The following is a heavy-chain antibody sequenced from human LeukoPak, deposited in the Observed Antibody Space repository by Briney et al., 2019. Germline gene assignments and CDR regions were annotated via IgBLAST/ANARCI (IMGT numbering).Heavy chain of an antibody. CDR3: ASLPRYSSSAGGAFDI. CDR1: GFTFSSYS. V-gene: IGHV3-48*01. J-gene: IGHJ3*02. D-gene: IGHD6-6*01. CDR2: ISSSRSTI. Sequence: PGGSLRLSCAASGFTFSSYSMNWVRQAPGKGLEWVSYISSSRSTIYYADSVKGRFTISRDNAKNSLYLQMNSLRAEDTAVYYCASLPRYSSSAGGAFDIWGQGTMVTVSS.